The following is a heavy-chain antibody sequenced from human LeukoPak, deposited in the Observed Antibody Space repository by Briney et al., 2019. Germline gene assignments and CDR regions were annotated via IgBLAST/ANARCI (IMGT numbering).Heavy chain of an antibody. D-gene: IGHD6-19*01. J-gene: IGHJ3*02. Sequence: SETLSLTCTVSGGSISSYYWSWIRQPAGKGLEWIGRIYTSGSTNYNPFLKSRVTMSVDTSKNQFSLKLSSVTAADTAVYYCARGSLAVAQPFAFDIWGQGAMVTVSS. CDR3: ARGSLAVAQPFAFDI. CDR1: GGSISSYY. V-gene: IGHV4-4*07. CDR2: IYTSGST.